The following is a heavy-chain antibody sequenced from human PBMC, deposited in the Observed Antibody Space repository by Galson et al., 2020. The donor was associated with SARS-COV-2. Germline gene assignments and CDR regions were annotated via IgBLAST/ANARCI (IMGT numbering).Heavy chain of an antibody. J-gene: IGHJ4*02. D-gene: IGHD2-2*01. Sequence: ASVKVSCKVSGYTLTELSMHWVRQAPGKGLEWMGGFDPEDGETIYAQKFQGRVTMTEDTSTDTAYMELSSLRSEDTAVYYCATDIVVVPAAMPASYWGQGTLVTVSS. CDR1: GYTLTELS. CDR2: FDPEDGET. CDR3: ATDIVVVPAAMPASY. V-gene: IGHV1-24*01.